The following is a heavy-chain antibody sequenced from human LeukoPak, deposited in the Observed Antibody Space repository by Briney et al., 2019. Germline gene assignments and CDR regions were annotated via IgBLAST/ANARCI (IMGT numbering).Heavy chain of an antibody. CDR2: ISYSGRT. D-gene: IGHD2-21*02. CDR1: GVSITSRDFY. CDR3: ARLKSYCGGDCYPDQFQH. Sequence: SETLSLTCTVSGVSITSRDFYWGWIRQPPGKGLEWLATISYSGRTYYNPSLKTRFTISVDTSKNQFSLKLLSVAPADTAVYYCARLKSYCGGDCYPDQFQHWGQGTLVSVSS. V-gene: IGHV4-39*01. J-gene: IGHJ4*02.